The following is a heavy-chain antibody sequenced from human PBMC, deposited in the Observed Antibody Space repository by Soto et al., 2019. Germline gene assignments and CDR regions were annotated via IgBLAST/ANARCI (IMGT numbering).Heavy chain of an antibody. CDR3: AREFPISRGWSLGCDY. D-gene: IGHD6-19*01. J-gene: IGHJ4*02. Sequence: WGARDLTRTASGGSMCSYYGIWIRQPPGQGLEWIGYIYYSGSTNYNPSLKSRVTISVDTSKNQFPLKLSSVPAADTAVYSCAREFPISRGWSLGCDYSGQGTLVPVSS. CDR1: GGSMCSYY. V-gene: IGHV4-59*01. CDR2: IYYSGST.